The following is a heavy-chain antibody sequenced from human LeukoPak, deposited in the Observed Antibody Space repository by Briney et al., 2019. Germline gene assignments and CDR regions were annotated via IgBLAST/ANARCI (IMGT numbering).Heavy chain of an antibody. CDR2: ISSSGSTI. J-gene: IGHJ4*02. V-gene: IGHV3-48*03. D-gene: IGHD3-9*01. Sequence: GGSLRLSCAASGFTFSSYEMNWVRRAPGKGLEWVSYISSSGSTIYYADSVKGRFTVSRDNAKNSLYLQMNSLRAEDTAVYYCARVGLYYDILTGYYGYWGQGTLVTVSS. CDR3: ARVGLYYDILTGYYGY. CDR1: GFTFSSYE.